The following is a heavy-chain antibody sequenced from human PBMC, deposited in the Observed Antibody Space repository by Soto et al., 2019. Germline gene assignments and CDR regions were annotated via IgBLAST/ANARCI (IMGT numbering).Heavy chain of an antibody. CDR2: ISYDENNK. Sequence: QVQLVESGGGVVQPGRSLRLSCAASGFTFRSYTMHWVRQAPGKGLEWVAVISYDENNKYYADSVKGRFTISRDNSKNTLYLQMNSLRGEDTAVYYCARDPYSSGWLDYWGQGTLVTGSS. D-gene: IGHD6-19*01. V-gene: IGHV3-30-3*01. CDR1: GFTFRSYT. J-gene: IGHJ4*02. CDR3: ARDPYSSGWLDY.